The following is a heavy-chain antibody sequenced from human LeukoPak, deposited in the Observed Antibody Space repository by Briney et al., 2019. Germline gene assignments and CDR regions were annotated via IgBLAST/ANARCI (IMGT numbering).Heavy chain of an antibody. CDR1: GGSISGTSYC. CDR3: ARDGSDNWGLFDN. Sequence: SETLSLTCSVSGGSISGTSYCWGWIRQPPGKGPEWIGSHYHTGRIYHNPSLNSRVTISVDTSKNQFSLKLSSMTDADTAVYYCARDGSDNWGLFDNWGRGTLVTVSS. D-gene: IGHD1-1*01. CDR2: HYHTGRI. V-gene: IGHV4-39*07. J-gene: IGHJ4*02.